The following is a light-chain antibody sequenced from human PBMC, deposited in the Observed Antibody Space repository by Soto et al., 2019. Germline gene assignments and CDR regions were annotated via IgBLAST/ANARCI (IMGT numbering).Light chain of an antibody. V-gene: IGKV3-15*01. Sequence: IVVTKSPSTLPVSPAEGAALSCRASQSISVSVAWYQHKAGQTPRLLIYDASTRPTGVPARFSGSGSGTEFTLTITSLQPEDFAAYYCQQYYNWPPSAFGQGTKVDIK. CDR1: QSISVS. CDR2: DAS. J-gene: IGKJ1*01. CDR3: QQYYNWPPSA.